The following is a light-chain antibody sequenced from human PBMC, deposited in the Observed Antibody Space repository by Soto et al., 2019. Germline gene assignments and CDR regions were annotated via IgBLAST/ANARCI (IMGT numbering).Light chain of an antibody. CDR1: SGHSSYA. CDR3: QTWGTGIWV. V-gene: IGLV4-69*01. J-gene: IGLJ3*02. Sequence: QSVLTQSPSASASLGASVKLTCTLSSGHSSYAIAWHQQQPEKGPRYLMKLNSDGSHSKGDGIPDRFSGSSSGAERYLTITRHKSEDEADYYCQTWGTGIWVFGAGTKLTVL. CDR2: LNSDGSH.